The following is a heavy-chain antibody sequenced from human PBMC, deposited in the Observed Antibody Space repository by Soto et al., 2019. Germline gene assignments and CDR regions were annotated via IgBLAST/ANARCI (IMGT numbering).Heavy chain of an antibody. J-gene: IGHJ5*02. CDR1: GGSISSGGYS. Sequence: SETLSLTCAVSGGSISSGGYSWSWIRQPAGKGLEWIGYIYHSGSTYYNPSLKSRVTISVDRSKNQFSLKLSSVTAADTAVYYCARVPDRWGQGTLVTASS. D-gene: IGHD2-2*01. CDR3: ARVPDR. V-gene: IGHV4-30-2*01. CDR2: IYHSGST.